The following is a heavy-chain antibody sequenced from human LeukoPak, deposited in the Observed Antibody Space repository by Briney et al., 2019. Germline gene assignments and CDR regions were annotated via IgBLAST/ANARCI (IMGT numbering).Heavy chain of an antibody. D-gene: IGHD2-2*02. CDR3: ARYCSSTSSYIVTNWFDP. CDR1: GFTFSSYS. J-gene: IGHJ5*02. Sequence: PGGSLTLSCAASGFTFSSYSMNWVRQAPGKGLEWVSSMSSSSSYIYYTDSVKGRFTISRDNAKNSLYLQMNSLRAEDTAVYYCARYCSSTSSYIVTNWFDPWGQGTLVTVSS. V-gene: IGHV3-21*01. CDR2: MSSSSSYI.